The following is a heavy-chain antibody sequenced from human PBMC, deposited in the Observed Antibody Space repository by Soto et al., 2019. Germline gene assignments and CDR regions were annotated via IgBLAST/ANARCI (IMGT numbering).Heavy chain of an antibody. Sequence: SETLSLTCTVSGGSISSYYWSWIRQPPGKGLEWIGYIYYSGSTNYNPSLKSRVTISVDTSKNQFSLKLSSVTAADTAVYYCARAGWLYKFDFDYWGQGTLVTVSS. CDR3: ARAGWLYKFDFDY. CDR2: IYYSGST. J-gene: IGHJ4*02. V-gene: IGHV4-59*01. D-gene: IGHD2-2*02. CDR1: GGSISSYY.